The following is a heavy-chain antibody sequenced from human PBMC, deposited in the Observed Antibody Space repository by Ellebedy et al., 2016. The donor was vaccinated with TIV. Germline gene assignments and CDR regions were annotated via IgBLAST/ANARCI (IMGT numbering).Heavy chain of an antibody. CDR2: ISYDGGYK. CDR3: ANGLYKASSGAEFDY. V-gene: IGHV3-30*04. J-gene: IGHJ4*02. CDR1: GFTFSSDA. D-gene: IGHD3-10*01. Sequence: GGSLRLXCAASGFTFSSDAMSWVRQAPGKGLEWVAGISYDGGYKSYAHSVKGHFTISRDNARTTLYLQMNSLRPEDTAVYYCANGLYKASSGAEFDYWGLGTRVTVSS.